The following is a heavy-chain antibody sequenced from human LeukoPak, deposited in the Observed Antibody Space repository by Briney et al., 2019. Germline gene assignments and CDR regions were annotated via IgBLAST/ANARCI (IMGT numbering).Heavy chain of an antibody. J-gene: IGHJ4*02. Sequence: GGSLRLSCAASGFTFSSYETHWVRQAPGKGLEWVSYISSSGSTIYYADSVKGRFTISRDNAKNSLYLQMNSLRAEDTAVYYCAGELSLPGYWGQGTLVTVSS. CDR2: ISSSGSTI. V-gene: IGHV3-48*03. CDR1: GFTFSSYE. CDR3: AGELSLPGY.